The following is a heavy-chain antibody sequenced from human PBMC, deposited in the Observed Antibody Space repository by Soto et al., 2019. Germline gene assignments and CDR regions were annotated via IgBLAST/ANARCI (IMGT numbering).Heavy chain of an antibody. J-gene: IGHJ6*02. CDR1: GGSISSGGYY. Sequence: SETLSLTCTVSGGSISSGGYYWSWIRQHPGKGLEWIGYIYYSGSTYYNPSLKSRVTISVDTSKSQFSLKLSSVTAADTAVYYCARDQKAGGYDLYYYYYGMDVWGQGTTVTVSS. CDR3: ARDQKAGGYDLYYYYYGMDV. D-gene: IGHD5-12*01. CDR2: IYYSGST. V-gene: IGHV4-31*03.